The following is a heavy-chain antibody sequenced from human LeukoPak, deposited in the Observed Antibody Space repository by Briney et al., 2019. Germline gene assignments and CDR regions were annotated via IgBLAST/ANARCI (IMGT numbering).Heavy chain of an antibody. Sequence: SETLSLTCTVSGGSISSSSYYWGWIRQPPGKGLEWIGGIYYSGSTYYNPSLKSRVTITVDTSKNQFSLKLSSVTAADTAVYYCARHSPPGSTRFNWFDPWGQGTLVTVSS. CDR3: ARHSPPGSTRFNWFDP. CDR2: IYYSGST. V-gene: IGHV4-39*01. D-gene: IGHD2-2*01. J-gene: IGHJ5*02. CDR1: GGSISSSSYY.